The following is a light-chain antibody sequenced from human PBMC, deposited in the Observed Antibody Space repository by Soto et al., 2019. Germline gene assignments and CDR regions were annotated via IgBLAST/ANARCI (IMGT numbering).Light chain of an antibody. CDR3: QQYWT. CDR1: QSISSW. Sequence: DIQMTQSPSTLSASVGDRVTITCRASQSISSWLAWYQQKPGEAPKLLIYDASSLESGVPSRFSGSGSGTEFTLTISSLQPDDFATYYCQQYWTFGQATKVEIK. CDR2: DAS. V-gene: IGKV1-5*01. J-gene: IGKJ1*01.